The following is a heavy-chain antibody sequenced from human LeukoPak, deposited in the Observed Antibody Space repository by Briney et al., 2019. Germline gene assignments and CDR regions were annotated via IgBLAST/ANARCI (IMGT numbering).Heavy chain of an antibody. V-gene: IGHV3-48*01. CDR1: GFTFSTYS. CDR3: ARDSSGYIPTRGPTPVIDY. Sequence: GGSLRLSCVASGFTFSTYSMNWVRQAPGKGLEWVSYIDTSGTTMYYADSVKGRFTISRDNARNSLYLQMNSLRAEDTALYYCARDSSGYIPTRGPTPVIDYWGQGTLVTVSS. CDR2: IDTSGTTM. J-gene: IGHJ4*02. D-gene: IGHD3-22*01.